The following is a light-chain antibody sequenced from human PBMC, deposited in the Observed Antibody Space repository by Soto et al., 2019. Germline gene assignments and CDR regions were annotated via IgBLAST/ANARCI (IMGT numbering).Light chain of an antibody. CDR3: HHYDSSPLP. J-gene: IGKJ4*01. CDR2: GAS. CDR1: QSVSSSY. V-gene: IGKV3-20*01. Sequence: EIVLTQSPGTLSLSPGERATLSCRASQSVSSSYLAWYQQKPGQAPRLLIYGASSRATGIPDRFSGSGSGTDLTLTISRLEPEDFAVYYCHHYDSSPLPFGGGTKVDIK.